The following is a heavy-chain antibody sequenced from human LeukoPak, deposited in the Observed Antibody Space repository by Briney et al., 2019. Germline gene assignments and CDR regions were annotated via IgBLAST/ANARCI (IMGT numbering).Heavy chain of an antibody. J-gene: IGHJ5*02. Sequence: ASVKVSCKVSGYTLTELSMHWVRQAPGKGLEWMGGFDPEDGETIYAQKFQGRVTMTEDTSTDTAYMELSSLRSEDTAVYYCARDRYCTSTTCYSGFDPWGQGTLVTVSS. D-gene: IGHD2-2*02. CDR1: GYTLTELS. V-gene: IGHV1-24*01. CDR3: ARDRYCTSTTCYSGFDP. CDR2: FDPEDGET.